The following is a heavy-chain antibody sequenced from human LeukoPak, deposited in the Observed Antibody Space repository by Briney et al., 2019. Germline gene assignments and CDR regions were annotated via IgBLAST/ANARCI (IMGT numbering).Heavy chain of an antibody. V-gene: IGHV3-48*01. J-gene: IGHJ4*02. CDR1: GFTFSSYS. CDR2: ISSSSSTI. CDR3: ARDVDTDYFDY. D-gene: IGHD5-18*01. Sequence: PGGSLRLSCAASGFTFSSYSMNWVRQAPGKGLEWVSYISSSSSTIYYADSVKGRFTISRDNAKNSLYLQMNSLRAEDTAVYYCARDVDTDYFDYWGQGTLVTVSS.